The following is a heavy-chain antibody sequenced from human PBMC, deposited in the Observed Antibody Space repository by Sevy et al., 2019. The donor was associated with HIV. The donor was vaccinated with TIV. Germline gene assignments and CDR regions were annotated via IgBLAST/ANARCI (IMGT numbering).Heavy chain of an antibody. CDR3: ARYEEDTTLVNAFDI. Sequence: GSLRLSCAASGLSFRRYELNWVRQAPGKGLQWISYISNTGIYIYYADSVKGRFTISRDNAKNSLYLQMNSLRVEDTAVYYCARYEEDTTLVNAFDIWGQGTMVTVSS. CDR2: ISNTGIYI. D-gene: IGHD5-18*01. V-gene: IGHV3-48*03. J-gene: IGHJ3*02. CDR1: GLSFRRYE.